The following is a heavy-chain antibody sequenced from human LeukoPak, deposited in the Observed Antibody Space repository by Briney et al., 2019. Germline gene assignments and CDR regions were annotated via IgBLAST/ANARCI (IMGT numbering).Heavy chain of an antibody. CDR1: GFTVSSNY. CDR2: IYSGGST. Sequence: SGGSLRLSCAASGFTVSSNYMSWVRQAPGKELEWVSVIYSGGSTYYADSVKGRFTISRDNSKNTLYLQMNSLRAEDTAVYYCARHGGNSGYYFDYWGQGTLVTVSS. J-gene: IGHJ4*02. CDR3: ARHGGNSGYYFDY. V-gene: IGHV3-53*01. D-gene: IGHD4-23*01.